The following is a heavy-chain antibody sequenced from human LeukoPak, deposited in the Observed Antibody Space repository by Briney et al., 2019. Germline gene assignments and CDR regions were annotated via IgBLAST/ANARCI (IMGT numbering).Heavy chain of an antibody. CDR1: GGSFSGYY. CDR3: ARGTTAHSN. J-gene: IGHJ4*02. CDR2: INHSGST. Sequence: PSETLSLTCAVYGGSFSGYYWSWIRQPPGKGLEWIGEINHSGSTNYNLSLKSRVTISVDTSKNQFSLKLSSVTAADTAVYYCARGTTAHSNWGQGTLVTVSS. D-gene: IGHD4-11*01. V-gene: IGHV4-34*01.